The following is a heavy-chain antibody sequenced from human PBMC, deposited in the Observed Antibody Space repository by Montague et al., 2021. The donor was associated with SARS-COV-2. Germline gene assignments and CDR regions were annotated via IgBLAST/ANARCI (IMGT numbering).Heavy chain of an antibody. Sequence: PALVKPTQTLTLTCTFSGFSLNTSGMCVSWIRQPPGKALEWLARIDWDDDKYYSTSLKARLTISKDTSKSQVVLTMTNMDPVDTATYYCAAHRITGWAFDYWGQGTLVTVSS. J-gene: IGHJ4*02. CDR2: IDWDDDK. V-gene: IGHV2-70*11. D-gene: IGHD1-20*01. CDR1: GFSLNTSGMC. CDR3: AAHRITGWAFDY.